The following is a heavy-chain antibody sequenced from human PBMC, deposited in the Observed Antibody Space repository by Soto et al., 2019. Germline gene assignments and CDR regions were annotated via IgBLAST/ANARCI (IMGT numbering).Heavy chain of an antibody. J-gene: IGHJ4*02. D-gene: IGHD2-8*02. V-gene: IGHV1-8*01. CDR3: ARSRGGTGVHFDY. CDR2: MNPDSGNT. Sequence: QVQLVQSGAEVKKPGASVKVSCKASGYTFTRYDINWVRQATGQGPEWMGWMNPDSGNTGYVQKFQGRVTMTRDTSVSTAYMALNGLRSDDTAVYFCARSRGGTGVHFDYWGQGTLVTVSS. CDR1: GYTFTRYD.